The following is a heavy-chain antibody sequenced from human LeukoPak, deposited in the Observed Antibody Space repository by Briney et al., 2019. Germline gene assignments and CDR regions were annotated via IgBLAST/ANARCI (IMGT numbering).Heavy chain of an antibody. CDR1: RFTFSSYW. Sequence: GSLRLSCAASRFTFSSYWMSWVRQAPGKGLEWVANIKQDGSEKYYVDSVKGRFTISRDNAKNSLYLQMNSLRAEDTAVYYCARVIAAAGTRAFDIWGQGTMVTVSS. V-gene: IGHV3-7*01. D-gene: IGHD6-13*01. CDR3: ARVIAAAGTRAFDI. J-gene: IGHJ3*02. CDR2: IKQDGSEK.